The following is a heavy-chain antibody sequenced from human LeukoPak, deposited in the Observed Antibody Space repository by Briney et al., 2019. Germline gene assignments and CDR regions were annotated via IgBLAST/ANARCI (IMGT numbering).Heavy chain of an antibody. Sequence: TSETLSLTCTVSGGSISSYYWSWIRQPPGKGLEWIGYIYYSGSTNYNPSLKSRVTISVDTSKNQFSLKLSSVTAADTAVYYCARAETTVTFSYWYFDLWGRGTLVTVSS. D-gene: IGHD4-17*01. V-gene: IGHV4-59*01. J-gene: IGHJ2*01. CDR3: ARAETTVTFSYWYFDL. CDR1: GGSISSYY. CDR2: IYYSGST.